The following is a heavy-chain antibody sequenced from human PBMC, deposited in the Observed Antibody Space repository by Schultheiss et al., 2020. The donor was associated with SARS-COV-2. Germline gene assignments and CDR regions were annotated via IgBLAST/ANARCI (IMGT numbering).Heavy chain of an antibody. J-gene: IGHJ4*02. CDR3: ARDRELGY. CDR1: GGSISGSY. CDR2: IGYSGRT. V-gene: IGHV4-59*01. Sequence: SETLSLTCTVSGGSISGSYWNWMRQPPGRGLEWVGYIGYSGRTTYNPSVKSRVTISVDTSKNRISLKVNSMTAADTAVYYCARDRELGYWGQGTLVTVSS. D-gene: IGHD1-7*01.